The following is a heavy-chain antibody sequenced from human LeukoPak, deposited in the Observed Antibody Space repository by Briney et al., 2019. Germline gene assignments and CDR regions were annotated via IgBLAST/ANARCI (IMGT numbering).Heavy chain of an antibody. Sequence: GGSLRLSCAASGFPFSSYSTNWVRRAPRRGLEWVSSISTRIDYMYYADSVKGRFTIYRDNAKNSLYLQMNSLRAEDTAVYYCARAIFSRGWYLVDYWGQGTLVTVSS. CDR3: ARAIFSRGWYLVDY. J-gene: IGHJ4*02. CDR2: ISTRIDYM. D-gene: IGHD6-19*01. CDR1: GFPFSSYS. V-gene: IGHV3-21*01.